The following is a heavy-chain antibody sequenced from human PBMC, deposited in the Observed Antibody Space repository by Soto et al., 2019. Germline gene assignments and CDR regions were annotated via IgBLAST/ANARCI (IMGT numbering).Heavy chain of an antibody. CDR3: TTATTLALSCSGGRCAVLMGVDS. Sequence: EVQLVESGGGLVKPGGSLRLSCAASGVTFSNAWMNWVRQAPGKGMVWVGQIKSKTYGGTTDYAAPVKGRITISRAYSKNTQYLKMTSVKTDGTAVYYCTTATTLALSCSGGRCAVLMGVDSWTQGAMFTVSS. D-gene: IGHD2-15*01. J-gene: IGHJ4*02. V-gene: IGHV3-15*07. CDR2: IKSKTYGGTT. CDR1: GVTFSNAW.